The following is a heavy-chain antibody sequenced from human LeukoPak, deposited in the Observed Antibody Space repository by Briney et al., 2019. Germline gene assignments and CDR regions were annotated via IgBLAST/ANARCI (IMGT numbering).Heavy chain of an antibody. D-gene: IGHD3-9*01. J-gene: IGHJ4*02. CDR2: IKHDGSEK. V-gene: IGHV3-7*01. Sequence: GGSLRLSCAASGFTFSSSSMSWVRLAPGKGLEWVANIKHDGSEKYYVDSVRGRFTISRDNAKDSLYLQMNSLRAEDTAVYFCARDLTGGPDYWGQGTLVPSPQ. CDR3: ARDLTGGPDY. CDR1: GFTFSSSS.